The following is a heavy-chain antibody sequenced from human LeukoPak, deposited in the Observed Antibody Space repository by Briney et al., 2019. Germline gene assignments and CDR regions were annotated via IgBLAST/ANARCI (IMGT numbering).Heavy chain of an antibody. CDR2: ISSSGSSI. D-gene: IGHD5-18*01. J-gene: IGHJ4*02. CDR1: GSAFSIYA. CDR3: ARGRQGYHFDY. Sequence: PGGSLRLSCAASGSAFSIYAMNWVRQAPGKGLEWVASISSSGSSIYYADSVKGRFTISRDNAKNSLYLQMNSLRAEDTAVYYCARGRQGYHFDYWGQGALVTVSS. V-gene: IGHV3-21*01.